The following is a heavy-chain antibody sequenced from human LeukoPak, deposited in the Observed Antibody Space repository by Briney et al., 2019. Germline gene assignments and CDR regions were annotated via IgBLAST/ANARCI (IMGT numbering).Heavy chain of an antibody. CDR3: ARGFGSSWYYFDY. D-gene: IGHD6-13*01. CDR1: GVSIRDSY. J-gene: IGHJ4*02. V-gene: IGHV4-4*07. CDR2: IYTSGST. Sequence: SETLSLTCSVSGVSIRDSYWSWVRQPAGKGLEWIGRIYTSGSTNYNPSLESRVTMSLDTSKNQFSLKLRSVTAADTAVYYCARGFGSSWYYFDYWGQGTLVTVSS.